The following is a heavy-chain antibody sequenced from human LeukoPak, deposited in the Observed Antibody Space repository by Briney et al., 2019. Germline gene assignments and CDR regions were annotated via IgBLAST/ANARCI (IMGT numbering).Heavy chain of an antibody. CDR3: ARGSIAAAGDYYYYYGMDV. Sequence: GASVKVSCKASGYTLTGYYMHWVRQAPGQGLEWMGWINPNSGGTNYAQKFQGRVTMTRDTSISTAYMELSRLRSDDTAVYYCARGSIAAAGDYYYYYGMDVWGQGATVTVSS. J-gene: IGHJ6*02. CDR2: INPNSGGT. V-gene: IGHV1-2*02. D-gene: IGHD6-13*01. CDR1: GYTLTGYY.